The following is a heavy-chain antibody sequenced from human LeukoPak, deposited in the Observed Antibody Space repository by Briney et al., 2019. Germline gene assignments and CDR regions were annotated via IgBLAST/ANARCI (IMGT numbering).Heavy chain of an antibody. Sequence: GGSLRLSCAASGFTFSIYTMSWVRQAPGKGLEWVSTISASGANTYYADSVKGRFTISRDNSKNTLYLQMNSLRAEDTAVYYCAEDHESDGYPCLDHWGLGTLVTVSS. V-gene: IGHV3-23*01. D-gene: IGHD3-22*01. CDR2: ISASGANT. CDR1: GFTFSIYT. CDR3: AEDHESDGYPCLDH. J-gene: IGHJ4*02.